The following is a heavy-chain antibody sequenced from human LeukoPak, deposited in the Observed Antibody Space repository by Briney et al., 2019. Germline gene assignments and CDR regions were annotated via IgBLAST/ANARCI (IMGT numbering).Heavy chain of an antibody. V-gene: IGHV4-34*01. Sequence: SETLSLTCAVYGGSFSGYYWSWIRQPPGKGLEWIGEINHSGSTNYNPSLKSRVTISVDTSKNQLSLKLSSVTAADTAVYYCARGHWDIVVVPAGYYYYMDVWGKGTTVTVSS. J-gene: IGHJ6*03. CDR3: ARGHWDIVVVPAGYYYYMDV. CDR2: INHSGST. D-gene: IGHD2-2*01. CDR1: GGSFSGYY.